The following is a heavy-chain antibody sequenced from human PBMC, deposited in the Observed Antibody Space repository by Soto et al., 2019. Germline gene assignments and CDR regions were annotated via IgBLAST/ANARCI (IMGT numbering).Heavy chain of an antibody. CDR2: IYTSGST. CDR1: GGSISSYY. V-gene: IGHV4-4*07. J-gene: IGHJ5*02. CDR3: ARDSRPGIENWFDP. D-gene: IGHD6-13*01. Sequence: SETLSLTCTVSGGSISSYYWSWIRQPAGKGLEWIGRIYTSGSTNYNPSLKSRVTMSVDTSKNQFSLKLSSVTAADTAVYYCARDSRPGIENWFDPWGQETLVTVSS.